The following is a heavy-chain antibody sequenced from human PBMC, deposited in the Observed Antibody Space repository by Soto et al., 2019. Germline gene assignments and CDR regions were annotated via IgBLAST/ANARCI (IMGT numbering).Heavy chain of an antibody. CDR2: ISDDGDKR. J-gene: IGHJ4*02. Sequence: GASLSLSCVGSGFNFSNYGMHWVRQPPGKGLEWVALISDDGDKRYYADSVRGRLIISRDNSKDTLYLQMNSLGPDDTAVYFCAKARVRIVGANSFDYWGQGTPVTVSS. CDR3: AKARVRIVGANSFDY. D-gene: IGHD1-26*01. V-gene: IGHV3-30*18. CDR1: GFNFSNYG.